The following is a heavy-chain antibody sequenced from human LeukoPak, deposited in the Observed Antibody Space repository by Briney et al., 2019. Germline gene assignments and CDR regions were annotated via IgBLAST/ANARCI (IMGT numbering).Heavy chain of an antibody. CDR2: IYSGGYT. Sequence: GGSLRLSCAASGFTVSSNYMSWVRQAPGKGLEWGSVIYSGGYTYYADSVKGRFTISRDNSKNTLYLQMNSLRAEDTAVYYCAKRYCSGGSCYSAPFDYWGQGTLVTVSS. CDR1: GFTVSSNY. CDR3: AKRYCSGGSCYSAPFDY. D-gene: IGHD2-15*01. J-gene: IGHJ4*02. V-gene: IGHV3-53*05.